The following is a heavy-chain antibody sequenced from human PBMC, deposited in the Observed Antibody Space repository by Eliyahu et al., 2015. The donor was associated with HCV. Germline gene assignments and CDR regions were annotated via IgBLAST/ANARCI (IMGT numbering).Heavy chain of an antibody. V-gene: IGHV3-7*01. Sequence: EVQLVESGGGLVQPGGSLRLSCAASLEWVANIKQDGSEKYYVDSVKGRFTISRDNAKNSVYLQMNSLRAEDTAVYYCARLLLWFGESGDYYYYGLNVWGQGTTVTVSS. D-gene: IGHD3-10*01. J-gene: IGHJ6*02. CDR2: IKQDGSEK. CDR3: ARLLLWFGESGDYYYYGLNV.